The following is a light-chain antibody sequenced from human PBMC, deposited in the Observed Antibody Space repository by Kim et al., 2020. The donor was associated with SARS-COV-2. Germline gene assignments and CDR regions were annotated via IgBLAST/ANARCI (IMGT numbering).Light chain of an antibody. J-gene: IGLJ3*02. V-gene: IGLV2-8*01. Sequence: QSALTQPPSASGSPGQSVTISCTGTSSDVGGYNYVSWYQQHPGKAPKLMIYEVSKRPSGVPDRFSDSKSGNTASLTVSGLQAEDEADYYCSSYAGSNRGVFGGGTQLTVL. CDR1: SSDVGGYNY. CDR2: EVS. CDR3: SSYAGSNRGV.